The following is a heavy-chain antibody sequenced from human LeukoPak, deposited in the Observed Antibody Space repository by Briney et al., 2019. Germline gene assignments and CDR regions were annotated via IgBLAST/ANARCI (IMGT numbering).Heavy chain of an antibody. D-gene: IGHD6-13*01. CDR3: ARDEQQQLAL. J-gene: IGHJ4*02. CDR2: IYTSGST. V-gene: IGHV4-4*07. Sequence: PSETLSLTCAVYGGSFSGYYWSWIRQPAGKGLEWIGRIYTSGSTNYNPSLKSRVTMSVDTSKNQFSLKLSSVTAADTAVYYCARDEQQQLALWGQGTLVTVSS. CDR1: GGSFSGYY.